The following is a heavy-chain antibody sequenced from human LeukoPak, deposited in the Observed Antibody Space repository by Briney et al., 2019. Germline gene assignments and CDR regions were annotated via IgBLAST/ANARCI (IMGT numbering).Heavy chain of an antibody. D-gene: IGHD4-17*01. CDR2: IYYSGST. CDR3: ARAPHYRDYDYYYYYMDV. J-gene: IGHJ6*03. Sequence: SETLSLTCTVSGGSISSYYWSWIRQPPGKGLEWIGYIYYSGSTNYNPSLKSRVTISVDTSKNQFSLKLSSVTAADTAVYYCARAPHYRDYDYYYYYMDVWGKGTTVTVSS. CDR1: GGSISSYY. V-gene: IGHV4-59*01.